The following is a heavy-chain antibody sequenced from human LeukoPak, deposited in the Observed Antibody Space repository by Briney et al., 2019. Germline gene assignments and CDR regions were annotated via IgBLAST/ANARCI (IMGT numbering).Heavy chain of an antibody. D-gene: IGHD3-10*01. CDR2: IWYDGSNK. CDR1: GFTFSSYG. Sequence: GGSLRLSCAASGFTFSSYGMHWVRQAPGKGLGRVAVIWYDGSNKYYSDSVKGRFTISRDNSKNTLYLQMNSLRAEDTAVYYCARERGYYGSGSPPTYWGQGTLVTVSS. CDR3: ARERGYYGSGSPPTY. J-gene: IGHJ4*02. V-gene: IGHV3-33*01.